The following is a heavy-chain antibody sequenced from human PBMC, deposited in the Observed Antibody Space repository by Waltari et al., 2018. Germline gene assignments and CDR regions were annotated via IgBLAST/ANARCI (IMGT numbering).Heavy chain of an antibody. CDR1: GGSISSYY. CDR2: IYYSGST. CDR3: ARQPTSYDFWSGYLDY. Sequence: QVQLQESGPGLVKPSETLSLTCTVSGGSISSYYWSWIRQPPGKGLEWIGYIYYSGSTNYNPSLKSRVTISVDTSKNQFSLKLSSVTAADTAVYYCARQPTSYDFWSGYLDYWGQGTLVTVSS. V-gene: IGHV4-59*08. D-gene: IGHD3-3*01. J-gene: IGHJ4*02.